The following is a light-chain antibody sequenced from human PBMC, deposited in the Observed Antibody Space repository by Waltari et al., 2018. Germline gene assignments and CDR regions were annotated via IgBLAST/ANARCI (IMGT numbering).Light chain of an antibody. J-gene: IGKJ4*01. CDR2: DAA. CDR3: QQRSNWPLT. CDR1: QSVSNY. V-gene: IGKV3-11*01. Sequence: EIVLTQSSATLSLSLEDSATLACRASQSVSNYLGWYQQKPGQAPRLLICDAATRATGIPARFSGSGSGTDFTLTINSLEPEDFAVYYCQQRSNWPLTFGGGTKVEIK.